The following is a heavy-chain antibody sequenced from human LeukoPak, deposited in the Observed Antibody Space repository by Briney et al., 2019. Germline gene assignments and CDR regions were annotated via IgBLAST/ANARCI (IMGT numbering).Heavy chain of an antibody. J-gene: IGHJ6*02. CDR2: IIPIFGTA. CDR1: GYSFITYP. Sequence: SVKVSCKASGYSFITYPINWVRQAPGQGLEWMGGIIPIFGTANYAQKFQGRVTITADESTSTAYMELSSLRSEDTAVYYCASTTVTTGSYYYYYGMDVWGQGTTVTVSS. V-gene: IGHV1-69*13. D-gene: IGHD4-17*01. CDR3: ASTTVTTGSYYYYYGMDV.